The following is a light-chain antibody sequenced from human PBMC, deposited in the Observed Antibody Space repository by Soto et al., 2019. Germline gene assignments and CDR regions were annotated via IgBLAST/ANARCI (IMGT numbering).Light chain of an antibody. CDR2: EVS. Sequence: QSALTQPASGSGSPGQSITISCTGTSSDGGAYNYVSWYQQHPGKAPKLMIYEVSNRPSGVSNRFSGSKSGNTASLTISGLQAEDEADYYCSSYTSSSTLYVFGTGTKLTVL. V-gene: IGLV2-14*01. CDR1: SSDGGAYNY. J-gene: IGLJ1*01. CDR3: SSYTSSSTLYV.